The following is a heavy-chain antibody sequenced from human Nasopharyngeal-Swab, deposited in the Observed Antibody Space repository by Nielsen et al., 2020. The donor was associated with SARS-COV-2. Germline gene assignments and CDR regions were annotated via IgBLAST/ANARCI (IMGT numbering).Heavy chain of an antibody. J-gene: IGHJ4*02. CDR2: IYWDDDK. V-gene: IGHV2-5*02. D-gene: IGHD4-17*01. CDR3: ARMTTVTIIDY. CDR1: WFSLITSGVG. Sequence: SGPTLVKPTQTLTLTCTFSWFSLITSGVGVGWIRQPPGKALEWLALIYWDDDKRYSPSLKSRLTITKDTSKNQVVLTMTNMDPVDTATYYCARMTTVTIIDYWGQGTLVTFSS.